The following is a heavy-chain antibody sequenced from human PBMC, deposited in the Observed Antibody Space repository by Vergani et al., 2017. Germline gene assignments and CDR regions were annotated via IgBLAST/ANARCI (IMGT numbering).Heavy chain of an antibody. D-gene: IGHD3-9*01. Sequence: QVQLQESGPGLVKPSETLSLTCTVSGGSISSYYWSWIWQPPGKGLEWIGYIYYSGSTNYNPSLKSRVTISVDTSKNHFSLKLSSVTAADTAVYYCARGVNDILTGQDPKPLYYYYYMDVWGKGTTVTVSS. CDR3: ARGVNDILTGQDPKPLYYYYYMDV. CDR2: IYYSGST. V-gene: IGHV4-59*01. J-gene: IGHJ6*03. CDR1: GGSISSYY.